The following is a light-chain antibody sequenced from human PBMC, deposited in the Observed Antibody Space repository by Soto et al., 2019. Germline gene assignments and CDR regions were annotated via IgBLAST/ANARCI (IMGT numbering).Light chain of an antibody. CDR1: SSDVGGYDY. J-gene: IGLJ2*01. CDR2: NVR. CDR3: SSYTSSSTVV. V-gene: IGLV2-14*01. Sequence: QSALTQPASVSGSPGQSITISCTGTSSDVGGYDYVSWYQQHPGKAPKLMIYNVRNRPSGVSNRFSGSKAGNTASLTISGLQAEDEAAYYCSSYTSSSTVVFGGGTK.